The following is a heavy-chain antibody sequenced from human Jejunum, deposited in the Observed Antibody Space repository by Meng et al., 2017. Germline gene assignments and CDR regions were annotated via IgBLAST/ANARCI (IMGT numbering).Heavy chain of an antibody. CDR2: LSYPGSS. D-gene: IGHD5-24*01. Sequence: QVQLQESVPGLVQPSETLSLPCPVSGASITSFHWSWIRQTPGKGLEWIGYLSYPGSSDYNPSRRSRVRLSVDTAKNQVSLKFYSVTAADTALYYCARHNEDDGPRRRFDLWGQGTLVTVSS. CDR1: GASITSFH. CDR3: ARHNEDDGPRRRFDL. J-gene: IGHJ4*02. V-gene: IGHV4-59*08.